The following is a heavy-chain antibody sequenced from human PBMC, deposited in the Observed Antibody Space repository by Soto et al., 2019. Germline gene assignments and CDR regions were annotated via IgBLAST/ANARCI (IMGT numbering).Heavy chain of an antibody. J-gene: IGHJ6*02. Sequence: SVKVSCKASGGTFSSYAISWVRQAPGQGLEWMGGIIPIFGTANYAQKFQGRVTITADESTSTAYMELSSLRSEDTAVYYCARRDIVVVPAAKYYYYGMDVWGQGTTVTVSS. CDR1: GGTFSSYA. V-gene: IGHV1-69*13. CDR2: IIPIFGTA. CDR3: ARRDIVVVPAAKYYYYGMDV. D-gene: IGHD2-2*01.